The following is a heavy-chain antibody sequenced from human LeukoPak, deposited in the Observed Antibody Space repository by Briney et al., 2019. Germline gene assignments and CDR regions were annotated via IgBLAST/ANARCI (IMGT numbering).Heavy chain of an antibody. D-gene: IGHD3-22*01. V-gene: IGHV1-24*01. Sequence: ASVKVSCKVSGYTLTELSMHWVRQAPGKGLEWMGGFDPEDGETIYAQKFQGRVTMTEDTSTDTAYMELSSLRSEDTAVYYCARASGDSSNYDFPKPYSYWGQGTLVTVSS. CDR3: ARASGDSSNYDFPKPYSY. CDR2: FDPEDGET. J-gene: IGHJ4*02. CDR1: GYTLTELS.